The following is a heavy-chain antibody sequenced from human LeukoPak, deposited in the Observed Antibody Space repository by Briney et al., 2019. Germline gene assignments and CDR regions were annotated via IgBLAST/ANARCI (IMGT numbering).Heavy chain of an antibody. CDR3: ARGGGAWNYVNY. CDR1: ELTFSSYS. Sequence: PGGSLRLSCADSELTFSSYSMNWVRQAPGKGLEWVSSISSSSSYIYYADSVKGRFTISRDNAKNSLYLQMNSLRAEDTAVYYCARGGGAWNYVNYWGQGTLVTVSS. D-gene: IGHD1-7*01. CDR2: ISSSSSYI. J-gene: IGHJ4*02. V-gene: IGHV3-21*01.